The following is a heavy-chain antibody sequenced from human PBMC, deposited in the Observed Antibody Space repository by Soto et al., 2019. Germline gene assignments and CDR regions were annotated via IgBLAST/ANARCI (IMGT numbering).Heavy chain of an antibody. CDR2: ISYDGSNK. CDR1: GFTFSSYA. D-gene: IGHD3-3*01. Sequence: GGSLRLSCAASGFTFSSYAMHWVRQAPGKGLEWVAVISYDGSNKYYADSVKGRFTISRDNSKNTLYLQMNSLRAEDTAVYYCARDGPXEWLIXSXXXXXXDVWXXGTTVTVXS. CDR3: ARDGPXEWLIXSXXXXXXDV. V-gene: IGHV3-30-3*01. J-gene: IGHJ6*04.